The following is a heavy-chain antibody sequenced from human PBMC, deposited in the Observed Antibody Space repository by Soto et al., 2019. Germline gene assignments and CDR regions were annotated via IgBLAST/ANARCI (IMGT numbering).Heavy chain of an antibody. D-gene: IGHD6-19*01. CDR2: INPNSGDT. J-gene: IGHJ4*02. Sequence: ASVKVSCKASGYIFTAYSMHWVRQAPGQGLEWLGWINPNSGDTIYAQKFQDRVTMTCDTSVSTAYLELSSLRAEDTAVYYCARDSGWYPYYFDYWGQGTLVTVSS. V-gene: IGHV1-2*02. CDR1: GYIFTAYS. CDR3: ARDSGWYPYYFDY.